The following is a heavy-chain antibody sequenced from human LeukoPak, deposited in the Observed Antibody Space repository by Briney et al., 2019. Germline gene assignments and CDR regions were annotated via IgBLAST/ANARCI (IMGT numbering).Heavy chain of an antibody. CDR2: INHSGST. CDR1: GFTFSSYA. J-gene: IGHJ4*02. D-gene: IGHD6-13*01. Sequence: PGGSLRLSCAASGFTFSSYAMSWVRQAPGKGLEWIGEINHSGSTNYNPSLKSRVTISVDTSKNQFSLKLSSVTAADTAVYYCARGLNSSSWYLFDYWGQGTLVTVSS. CDR3: ARGLNSSSWYLFDY. V-gene: IGHV4-34*01.